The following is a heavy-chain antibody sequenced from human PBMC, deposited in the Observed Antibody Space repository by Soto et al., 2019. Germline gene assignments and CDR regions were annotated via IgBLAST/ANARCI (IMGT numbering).Heavy chain of an antibody. V-gene: IGHV3-30*18. D-gene: IGHD6-19*01. CDR3: AKDAGYSSGWYRGDYYYGMDV. J-gene: IGHJ6*02. CDR2: ISYDGSNK. Sequence: GGSLRLSCAASGFTFSSYGMHWVRQAPGKGLEWVAVISYDGSNKYYADSVKGRFTISRDNSKNTLYLQMNSLRAEDTAVYYCAKDAGYSSGWYRGDYYYGMDVWGPGTTVTVSS. CDR1: GFTFSSYG.